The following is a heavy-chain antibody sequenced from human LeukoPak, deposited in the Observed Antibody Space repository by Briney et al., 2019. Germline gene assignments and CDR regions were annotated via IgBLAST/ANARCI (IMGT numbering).Heavy chain of an antibody. CDR2: ISDDGSKK. CDR3: ARGYASASQDY. D-gene: IGHD3-16*01. CDR1: GFTFSSYA. J-gene: IGHJ4*02. Sequence: GGSLRLSCAASGFTFSSYAIHWVRQAPGKGLEWMAVISDDGSKKYYADSVKGRFTVSRDSSKNTAYLQMNSLRAEATAVYYCARGYASASQDYWGQGTLGTASS. V-gene: IGHV3-30*04.